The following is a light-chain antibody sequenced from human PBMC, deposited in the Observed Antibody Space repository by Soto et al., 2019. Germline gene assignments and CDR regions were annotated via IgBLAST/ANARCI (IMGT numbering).Light chain of an antibody. CDR2: DNN. V-gene: IGLV1-51*01. CDR3: GTWDSSLSGGV. CDR1: SSNIGNNY. Sequence: QSVLTQPPSVSAAPGQKVTISCSGSSSNIGNNYVTWYQQLPGTAPKVLIYDNNKRPSGIPDLFSGSKSGTSATLGITGLQTGDEADYYCGTWDSSLSGGVFGGGTKLTVL. J-gene: IGLJ3*02.